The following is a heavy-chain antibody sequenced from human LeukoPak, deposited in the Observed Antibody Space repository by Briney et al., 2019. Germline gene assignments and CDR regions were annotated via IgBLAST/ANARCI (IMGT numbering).Heavy chain of an antibody. CDR1: GFTFSNYG. CDR3: AKVGSKYFDWLPVDY. J-gene: IGHJ4*02. V-gene: IGHV3-23*01. D-gene: IGHD3-9*01. Sequence: PGGYLRLSCGASGFTFSNYGMSWVRQAPGKGLEWVSSDSDSGSSTYYADSVKGRFTISRDNSKNTLYLQMNSLRAEDTAVYYCAKVGSKYFDWLPVDYWGQGTLVTVSS. CDR2: DSDSGSST.